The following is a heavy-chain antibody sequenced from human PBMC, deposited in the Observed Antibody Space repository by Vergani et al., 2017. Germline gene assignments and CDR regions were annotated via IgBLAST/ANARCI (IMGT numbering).Heavy chain of an antibody. D-gene: IGHD6-19*01. V-gene: IGHV3-7*01. Sequence: EVQLVESGGGLVQPGGSLRLSCAASGFTFSSYWMSWVRQAPGKGLEWVANIKQDGSENYYVDSVKGRFTISRDNAKNSLYLQMNSLRAEDTAVYYCARGWRKAVAPIDYWGQGTLVTFSS. J-gene: IGHJ4*02. CDR1: GFTFSSYW. CDR2: IKQDGSEN. CDR3: ARGWRKAVAPIDY.